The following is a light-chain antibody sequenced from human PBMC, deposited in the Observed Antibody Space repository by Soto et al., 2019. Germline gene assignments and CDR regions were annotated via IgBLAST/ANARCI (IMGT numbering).Light chain of an antibody. CDR3: VAWDDSLSGFYV. Sequence: QSVLTQPPSASGTPGQRVTISCSGSNSNIGDNYVYWYQQLPGTAPKLLIYSNNQRPSGVPDRFSGYTSGTSAPLAISGLRCEDEADYYCVAWDDSLSGFYVFRTGTKVTVL. V-gene: IGLV1-47*01. CDR2: SNN. CDR1: NSNIGDNY. J-gene: IGLJ1*01.